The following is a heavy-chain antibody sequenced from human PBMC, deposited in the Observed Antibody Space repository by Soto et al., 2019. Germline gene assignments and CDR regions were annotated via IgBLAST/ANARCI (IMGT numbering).Heavy chain of an antibody. Sequence: PSETLSLTCAVSGGSISSSNWWSWVRQPPGKGLEWIGEIYHSGSTYYNPSLKSRVTISVDTSKNQFSLKLSSVTAADTAVYYCARHGGSGVDYWGQGTLVTVSS. CDR3: ARHGGSGVDY. J-gene: IGHJ4*02. CDR1: GGSISSSNW. CDR2: IYHSGST. D-gene: IGHD6-19*01. V-gene: IGHV4-4*02.